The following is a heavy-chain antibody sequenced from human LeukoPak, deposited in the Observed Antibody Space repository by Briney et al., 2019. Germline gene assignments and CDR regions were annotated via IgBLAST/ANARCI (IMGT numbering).Heavy chain of an antibody. Sequence: GGSLRLSCAASGFIFSSYGMHWVRQAPGKGLEWVAVVSYDGSNKYYADSVKGRFTISRDNSKNTLYLQMNSLRAEDTAVYYYAKDRNYDILTGPFDYWGQGTLVTVSS. V-gene: IGHV3-30*18. D-gene: IGHD3-9*01. J-gene: IGHJ4*02. CDR3: AKDRNYDILTGPFDY. CDR1: GFIFSSYG. CDR2: VSYDGSNK.